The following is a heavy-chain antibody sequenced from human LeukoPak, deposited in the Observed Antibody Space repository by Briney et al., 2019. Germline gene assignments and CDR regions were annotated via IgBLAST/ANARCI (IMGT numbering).Heavy chain of an antibody. CDR2: ISGSGGST. CDR1: GFTFSSYG. Sequence: GGSLRLSCAASGFTFSSYGMSWVRQAPGKGLEWVSAISGSGGSTYYADSVKGRLTISRDNSKNTLYLQMNSLRAEDTAVYYCAKLPYYYDSSGYYYPLYYFDYWGQGTLVTVSS. J-gene: IGHJ4*02. D-gene: IGHD3-22*01. CDR3: AKLPYYYDSSGYYYPLYYFDY. V-gene: IGHV3-23*01.